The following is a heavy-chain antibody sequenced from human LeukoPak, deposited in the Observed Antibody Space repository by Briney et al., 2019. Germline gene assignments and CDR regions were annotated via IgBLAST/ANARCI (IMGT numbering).Heavy chain of an antibody. CDR1: GFTFSSYW. V-gene: IGHV3-74*03. CDR3: ARAVAVAGTDY. J-gene: IGHJ4*02. CDR2: INSDGYSI. Sequence: GGSLRLSCAASGFTFSSYWMHWVRQAPGKGLVWLSRINSDGYSISYADSVKGRFTISRDNAKNTLYLQMYTLTAEDTAMYYCARAVAVAGTDYWGQGTLVTVSS. D-gene: IGHD6-19*01.